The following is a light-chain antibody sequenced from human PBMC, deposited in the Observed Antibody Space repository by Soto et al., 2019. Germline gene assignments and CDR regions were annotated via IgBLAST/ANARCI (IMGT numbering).Light chain of an antibody. V-gene: IGLV2-14*01. J-gene: IGLJ1*01. CDR2: EVS. CDR3: SSYTSSSPDV. CDR1: SSDVGGYNY. Sequence: QSALTQPASVSGSPGQSITISCTGNSSDVGGYNYVSWYQQHPGKAPKLMIYEVSNRLSGVSNRFSGSKSGNTASLTISGLQAEDEADYYCSSYTSSSPDVFGTGTKLTVL.